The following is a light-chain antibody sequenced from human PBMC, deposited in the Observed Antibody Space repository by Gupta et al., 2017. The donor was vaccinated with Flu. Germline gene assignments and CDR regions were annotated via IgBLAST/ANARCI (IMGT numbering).Light chain of an antibody. V-gene: IGKV1-39*01. CDR1: QSISNY. CDR2: AAS. CDR3: QQNYSTPRT. J-gene: IGKJ1*01. Sequence: DIQMTQSPSSLSASVGDRVTITCRASQSISNYLNWYQQKPGKAPKLLIYAASSLQCGVPYRFSGSGSGTDFTLTISSLQTEDVATYYCQQNYSTPRTFGQGTKVEIK.